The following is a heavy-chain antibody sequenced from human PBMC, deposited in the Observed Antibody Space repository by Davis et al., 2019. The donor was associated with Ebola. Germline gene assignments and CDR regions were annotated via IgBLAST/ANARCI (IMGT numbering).Heavy chain of an antibody. CDR2: ISGSGGST. Sequence: GESLKISCAASGFTFSSYAMSCVRQAPGKGLEWVSAISGSGGSTYYADSVKGRFTISRDNSKNTLYLQMNSLRAEDTAVYYCAKRLVEEVYYYGMDVWGQGTTVTVSS. D-gene: IGHD6-6*01. CDR1: GFTFSSYA. CDR3: AKRLVEEVYYYGMDV. V-gene: IGHV3-23*01. J-gene: IGHJ6*02.